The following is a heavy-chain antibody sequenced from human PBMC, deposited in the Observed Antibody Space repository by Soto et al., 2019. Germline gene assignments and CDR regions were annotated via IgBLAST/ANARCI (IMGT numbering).Heavy chain of an antibody. CDR2: IGDRGTPT. V-gene: IGHV3-23*01. CDR1: GFTFTNYA. D-gene: IGHD5-12*01. CDR3: AKQNIVSSIRYFET. Sequence: EVQLLESGGGLVQPGGSLRLSCTASGFTFTNYAMSWVRQAPGKGLEGVSGIGDRGTPTFYADSVKGRFAISRDNARNTLYLQLNSLRAEDTAVYFCAKQNIVSSIRYFETWCQGTLVTVSS. J-gene: IGHJ4*02.